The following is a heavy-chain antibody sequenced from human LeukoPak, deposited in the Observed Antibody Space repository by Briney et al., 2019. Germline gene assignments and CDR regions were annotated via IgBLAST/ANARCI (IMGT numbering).Heavy chain of an antibody. CDR1: GFTFSSYS. Sequence: GGSLRLSCAASGFTFSSYSMNWVRQAPGQGLEWVSYISSSSTTIYYADSVKGRFTISRDNAKNSLYLQMNSLRAEDTAVYYCARGSYGDLNWGQGTLVTVSS. CDR2: ISSSSTTI. CDR3: ARGSYGDLN. V-gene: IGHV3-48*01. D-gene: IGHD4-17*01. J-gene: IGHJ4*02.